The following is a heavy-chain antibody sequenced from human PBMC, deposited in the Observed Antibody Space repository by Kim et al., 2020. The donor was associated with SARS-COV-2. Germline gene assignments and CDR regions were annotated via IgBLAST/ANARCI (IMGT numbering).Heavy chain of an antibody. CDR3: ARHFSGIYMRFLRVFLFDF. CDR2: VYYTGAT. V-gene: IGHV4-39*01. J-gene: IGHJ4*02. Sequence: SETLSLTCAVSGGSISSSGYYWGWIRQPPGKGLEWIGSVYYTGATYSNPSLKSRVTISVDTSNNQFSLKLSSVTAADAAVYYCARHFSGIYMRFLRVFLFDFWGQGTRVTVSS. CDR1: GGSISSSGYY. D-gene: IGHD6-13*01.